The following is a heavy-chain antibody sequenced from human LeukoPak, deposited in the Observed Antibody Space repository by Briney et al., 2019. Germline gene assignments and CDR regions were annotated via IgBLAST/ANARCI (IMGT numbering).Heavy chain of an antibody. D-gene: IGHD4-23*01. CDR2: IWYDGSNK. V-gene: IGHV3-33*01. CDR3: ASGGGNSGVIDY. CDR1: GFTFSSYG. J-gene: IGHJ4*02. Sequence: PGGSLRLSCTASGFTFSSYGMHWVRQAPGKGLEWVAVIWYDGSNKYYADSVKGRFTISRDNSKNTLYLQMNSLRAEDTAVYYCASGGGNSGVIDYWGQGTLDTVSS.